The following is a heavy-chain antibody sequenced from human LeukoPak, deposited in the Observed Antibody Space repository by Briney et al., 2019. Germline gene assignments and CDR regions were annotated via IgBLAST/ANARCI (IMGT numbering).Heavy chain of an antibody. CDR2: ISAYNGNT. J-gene: IGHJ4*02. Sequence: ASVKVSCKASGYTFTSYGISWVRQAPGQGLEWMGWISAYNGNTNYAQKFQGRVTITTDESTSTAYMELSSLRSEDTAVYYCARGGMGGSGSCRFDYWGQGTLVTVSS. CDR3: ARGGMGGSGSCRFDY. D-gene: IGHD3-10*01. V-gene: IGHV1-18*01. CDR1: GYTFTSYG.